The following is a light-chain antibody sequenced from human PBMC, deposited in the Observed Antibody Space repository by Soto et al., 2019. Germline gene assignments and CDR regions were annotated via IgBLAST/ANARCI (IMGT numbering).Light chain of an antibody. J-gene: IGKJ2*03. V-gene: IGKV1-39*01. CDR3: QQSLITQYS. CDR1: QSVNRN. Sequence: DIQMTQSPSSLSASVGDRVTITCRASQSVNRNLHWYQQRPGKAPKLLISGASSLQSGGPSRFSGSGSWTDFTLTISSLQPEDFATYYCQQSLITQYSFGQGTKLEIK. CDR2: GAS.